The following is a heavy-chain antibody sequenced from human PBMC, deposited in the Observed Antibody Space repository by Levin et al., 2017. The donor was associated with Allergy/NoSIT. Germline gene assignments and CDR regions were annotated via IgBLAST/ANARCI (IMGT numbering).Heavy chain of an antibody. V-gene: IGHV4-4*02. Sequence: SETLSLTCAVSGGSISSSNWWSWVRQPPGKGLEWIGEIYHSGNTNYNPSLKSRVTISIDKSKNQFSLKLNSVTAADTAVYYCARDPLRDNWNDVSSWGQGTLVTVSS. J-gene: IGHJ5*02. CDR3: ARDPLRDNWNDVSS. D-gene: IGHD1-20*01. CDR1: GGSISSSNW. CDR2: IYHSGNT.